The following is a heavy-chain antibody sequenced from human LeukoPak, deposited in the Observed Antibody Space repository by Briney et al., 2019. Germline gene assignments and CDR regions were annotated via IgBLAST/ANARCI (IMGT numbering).Heavy chain of an antibody. CDR2: ISGSSSYI. CDR1: GFTFISYS. V-gene: IGHV3-21*04. Sequence: GGSLRLSCAASGFTFISYSMNSVRQAPGKGLEWVSSISGSSSYIYYADSVKGRFTISRDNAKNSLYLQMNSLRAEDTAVYYCARDRSYSSSWGKGSFDYWGQGTLVTVSS. CDR3: ARDRSYSSSWGKGSFDY. J-gene: IGHJ4*02. D-gene: IGHD6-13*01.